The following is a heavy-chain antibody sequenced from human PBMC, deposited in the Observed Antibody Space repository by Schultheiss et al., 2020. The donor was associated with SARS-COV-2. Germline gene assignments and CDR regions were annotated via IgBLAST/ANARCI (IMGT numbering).Heavy chain of an antibody. D-gene: IGHD3-22*01. Sequence: GGSLRLSCSASGFTFSSYAMHWVRQAPGKGLEYVSAISSNGGSTYYADSVKGRFTISRDNSKNTLYLQMSSLRAEDTAVYYCVKGGMYYYDSSGSRLDYWGQGTLVTVSS. J-gene: IGHJ4*02. CDR3: VKGGMYYYDSSGSRLDY. CDR2: ISSNGGST. V-gene: IGHV3-64D*06. CDR1: GFTFSSYA.